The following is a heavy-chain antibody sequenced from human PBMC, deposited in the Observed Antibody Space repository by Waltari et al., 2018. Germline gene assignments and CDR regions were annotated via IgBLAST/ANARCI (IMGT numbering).Heavy chain of an antibody. D-gene: IGHD5-12*01. V-gene: IGHV3-72*01. CDR3: ARPRLSNYYGMDV. Sequence: EVQLVESGGGLVQPGGSLRLSCAASGFIFSDHYMDWVRQAPGKGLEGVGRSRKKANRYTREYAASVKGRFTISRDDSKNSLFLQMNSLKAEDTAVYYCARPRLSNYYGMDVWGQGTTVTVSS. CDR2: SRKKANRYTR. CDR1: GFIFSDHY. J-gene: IGHJ6*02.